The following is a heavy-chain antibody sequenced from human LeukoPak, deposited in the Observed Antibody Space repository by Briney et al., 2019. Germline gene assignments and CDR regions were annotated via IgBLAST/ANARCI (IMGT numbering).Heavy chain of an antibody. CDR3: ARLWTARGGATVLDP. CDR1: GYTFTSYD. CDR2: MNPNSGNT. Sequence: ASVKVSCTASGYTFTSYDINWVRQATGQGLEWMGWMNPNSGNTGYAQKFQGRVTMTRNTSISTAYMELSSLRSEDTAVYYCARLWTARGGATVLDPWGQGTLVTVSS. J-gene: IGHJ5*02. D-gene: IGHD1-26*01. V-gene: IGHV1-8*01.